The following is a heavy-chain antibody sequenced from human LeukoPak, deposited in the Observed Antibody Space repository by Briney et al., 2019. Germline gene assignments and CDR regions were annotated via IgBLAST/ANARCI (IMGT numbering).Heavy chain of an antibody. CDR3: ARDPRRGLSYTAAASFWFDL. J-gene: IGHJ5*02. CDR1: GFIFSSYG. V-gene: IGHV3-33*01. D-gene: IGHD6-13*01. CDR2: IWYDGSNK. Sequence: PGGSLRLSCAASGFIFSSYGMHWVRQAPGKGLEWVAVIWYDGSNKNYVDSVKGRFTISRDNSKNTLYLQMNSLRAEDTAVYYCARDPRRGLSYTAAASFWFDLWGQGTLVTVSS.